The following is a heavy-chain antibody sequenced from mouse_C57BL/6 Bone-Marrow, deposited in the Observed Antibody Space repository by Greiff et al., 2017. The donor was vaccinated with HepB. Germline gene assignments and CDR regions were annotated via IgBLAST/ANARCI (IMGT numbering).Heavy chain of an antibody. Sequence: QVQLQQSGSELRSPGSSVKLSCKDSDSEVFPIAYMCWVRQKPGHGFEWIGGILPSIGRTIYGEYCKDKATLDAATLSNTAYLEINSLTSEDSAIYYGERRYYGPRNYFDYWGQGTTLTVSS. CDR3: ERRYYGPRNYFDY. V-gene: IGHV15-2*01. D-gene: IGHD1-1*01. CDR2: ILPSIGRT. J-gene: IGHJ2*01. CDR1: DSEVFPIAY.